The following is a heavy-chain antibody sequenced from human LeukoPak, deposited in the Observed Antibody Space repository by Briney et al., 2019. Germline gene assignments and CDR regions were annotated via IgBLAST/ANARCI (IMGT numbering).Heavy chain of an antibody. J-gene: IGHJ4*02. CDR2: ISAYNGNT. D-gene: IGHD2-15*01. CDR3: ARVPSGGPFDY. Sequence: ASVKVSCKASGYSFTSYGISWVRQAPGQGLEWMGWISAYNGNTNYAQRLQGRVTMTTDTSTSTAYMELRSLTSDDTAIYYCARVPSGGPFDYWGQGTLVTVSS. CDR1: GYSFTSYG. V-gene: IGHV1-18*01.